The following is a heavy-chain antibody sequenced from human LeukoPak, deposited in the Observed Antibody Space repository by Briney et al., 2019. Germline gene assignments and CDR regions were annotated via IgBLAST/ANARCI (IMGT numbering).Heavy chain of an antibody. Sequence: GGSLRLSCAASGLTFSSYAMSWVRQAPGKGLEWVSAISGSGGSTYYADSVKGRFTISRDNSKNTLYLQMNSLRAEDTAVYYCAKSRSGGGYKFDFWGQGTLVTVSS. V-gene: IGHV3-23*01. CDR2: ISGSGGST. CDR3: AKSRSGGGYKFDF. CDR1: GLTFSSYA. D-gene: IGHD2-15*01. J-gene: IGHJ4*02.